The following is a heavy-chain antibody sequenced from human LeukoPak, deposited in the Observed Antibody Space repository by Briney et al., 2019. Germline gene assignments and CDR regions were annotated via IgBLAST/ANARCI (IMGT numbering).Heavy chain of an antibody. CDR3: ARLWWPDAFDI. D-gene: IGHD2-8*02. V-gene: IGHV4-59*08. J-gene: IGHJ3*02. CDR2: IYYSGST. Sequence: SETLSRTCTVSGGSISSYYWSWIRQPPGKGLEYIGYIYYSGSTNYNPSLKSRVTISVDTSKNQFSLKLSSVTAADTAVYYCARLWWPDAFDIWGQGTMVTVSS. CDR1: GGSISSYY.